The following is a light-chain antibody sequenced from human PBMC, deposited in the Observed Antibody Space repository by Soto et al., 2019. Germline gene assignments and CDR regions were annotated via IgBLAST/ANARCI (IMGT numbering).Light chain of an antibody. CDR3: QQYNNWPQT. V-gene: IGKV3-15*01. CDR2: GAS. J-gene: IGKJ1*01. CDR1: QNVSNN. Sequence: ETVMAKSPATLSYSPGERPTLSCRASQNVSNNFAWYQQKPGQAPRLLIYGASSRAAGIPARFSGSGSGTDFTLTISRLQSEDLAVYYCQQYNNWPQTFGQGTKVDIK.